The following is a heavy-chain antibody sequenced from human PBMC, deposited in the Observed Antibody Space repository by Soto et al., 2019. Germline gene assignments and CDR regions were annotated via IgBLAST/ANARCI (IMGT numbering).Heavy chain of an antibody. CDR2: IIPIFGTA. V-gene: IGHV1-69*12. J-gene: IGHJ4*02. Sequence: QVQLVQSGAEVKKPGSSVKVSCKASGGTFSSYAISWVRQAPGQGLEWMGGIIPIFGTANYAQKFQGRVTITADESTSTAYMELSSLRSEDTAVYYCAGGYYDSSGRGIYYFDYWGQGTLVTVSS. CDR3: AGGYYDSSGRGIYYFDY. D-gene: IGHD3-22*01. CDR1: GGTFSSYA.